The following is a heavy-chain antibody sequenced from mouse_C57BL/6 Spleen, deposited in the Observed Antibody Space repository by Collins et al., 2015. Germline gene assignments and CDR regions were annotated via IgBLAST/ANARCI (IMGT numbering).Heavy chain of an antibody. V-gene: IGHV1-26*01. Sequence: EVQLQQSGPELVKPGASVKISCKASGYTFTDYYMNRVKQSHGKSLEWIGDINPNNGGTSYNQKFKGKATLTVDKSSSTAYMELRSLTSEDSAVYYCARSGRSWFAYWGQGTLVTVSA. D-gene: IGHD3-1*01. CDR3: ARSGRSWFAY. CDR1: GYTFTDYY. J-gene: IGHJ3*01. CDR2: INPNNGGT.